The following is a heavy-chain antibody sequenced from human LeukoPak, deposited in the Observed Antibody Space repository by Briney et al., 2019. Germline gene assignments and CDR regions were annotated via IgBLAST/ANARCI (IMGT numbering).Heavy chain of an antibody. J-gene: IGHJ4*02. Sequence: PSETLSLTCAVYGGSFSGYSWSWIRQPPGKGLEWIGEINHSGSTNYNPSLKSRVTISVDTSKNQFSLKLSSVTAADTAVYYCARGVVGATTDYWGQGTLVTVSS. CDR1: GGSFSGYS. D-gene: IGHD1-26*01. V-gene: IGHV4-34*01. CDR3: ARGVVGATTDY. CDR2: INHSGST.